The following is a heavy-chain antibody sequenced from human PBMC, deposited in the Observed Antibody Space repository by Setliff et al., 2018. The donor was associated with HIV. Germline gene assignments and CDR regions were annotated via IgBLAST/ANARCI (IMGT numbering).Heavy chain of an antibody. D-gene: IGHD1-1*01. Sequence: GGSLRLSCAASGSGFIFTNYWMSWVRLAPGKGLEWVANIHKDGSEKYYVDSVKGRFTISRDNTRNLLYLEMNSLRAEDTAVYYCAGSRGYFVQAEWGQGTLVTVSS. V-gene: IGHV3-7*01. CDR1: GSGFIFTNYW. CDR2: IHKDGSEK. CDR3: AGSRGYFVQAE. J-gene: IGHJ4*02.